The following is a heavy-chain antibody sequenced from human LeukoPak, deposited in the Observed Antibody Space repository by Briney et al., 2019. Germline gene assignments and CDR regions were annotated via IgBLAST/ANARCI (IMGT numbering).Heavy chain of an antibody. CDR2: MNPNSGNT. Sequence: ASVKISCKASGYTFTSYDINWVRQATGQGLEWMGWMNPNSGNTGYGQKFQGRVTMTRSTYISTAYVELSSLRSEGTAVYYCATASTVTTERGSVVRAFDIWGQWTMVTVSS. V-gene: IGHV1-8*01. CDR1: GYTFTSYD. CDR3: ATASTVTTERGSVVRAFDI. J-gene: IGHJ3*02. D-gene: IGHD4-17*01.